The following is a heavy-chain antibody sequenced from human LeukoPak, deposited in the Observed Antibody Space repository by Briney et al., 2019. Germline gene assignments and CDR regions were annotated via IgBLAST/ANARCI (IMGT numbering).Heavy chain of an antibody. CDR3: AREGEYYDFWSSTWRPLNMDV. D-gene: IGHD3-3*01. CDR2: ISSSSSYI. Sequence: PGGSLRLSCAASGFTFSSYSMNWVRQAPGKGLEWVSSISSSSSYIYYADSVKGRFTISRDNAKNSLYLQMNSLRAEDTAVYYCAREGEYYDFWSSTWRPLNMDVWGQGTTVTVSS. V-gene: IGHV3-21*01. CDR1: GFTFSSYS. J-gene: IGHJ6*02.